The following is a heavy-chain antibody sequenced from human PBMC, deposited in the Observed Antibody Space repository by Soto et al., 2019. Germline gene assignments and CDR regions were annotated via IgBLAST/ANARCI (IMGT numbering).Heavy chain of an antibody. CDR1: GFTFSSYW. CDR3: ARDKAEYCSSTSCYGRVDLNWFDP. CDR2: INSDGSST. Sequence: GGSLRLSCAASGFTFSSYWMHWVRQAPGKGLVWVSRINSDGSSTSYADSVKGRFTISRDNAKSTLYLQMNSLRAEDTAVYYCARDKAEYCSSTSCYGRVDLNWFDPWGQGTLVTVS. V-gene: IGHV3-74*01. J-gene: IGHJ5*02. D-gene: IGHD2-2*01.